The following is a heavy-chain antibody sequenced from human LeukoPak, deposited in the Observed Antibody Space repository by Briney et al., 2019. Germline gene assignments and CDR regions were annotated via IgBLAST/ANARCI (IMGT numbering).Heavy chain of an antibody. J-gene: IGHJ4*02. V-gene: IGHV4-39*07. CDR2: IYYSGST. CDR1: GGSISSSSYY. Sequence: SETLSLTCTASGGSISSSSYYWGWIRQPPGKGLEWIGSIYYSGSTYYNPSLKSRVTISVDTSKNQFSLRLSSVTAADTAVYYCARDPFDYWGQGTLVTVSS. CDR3: ARDPFDY.